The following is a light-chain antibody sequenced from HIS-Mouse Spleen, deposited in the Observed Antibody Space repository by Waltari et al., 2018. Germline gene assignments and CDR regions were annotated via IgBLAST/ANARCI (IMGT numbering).Light chain of an antibody. J-gene: IGLJ2*01. V-gene: IGLV3-25*03. CDR1: ALPKQY. CDR3: QSADSSGTYVV. Sequence: SYELTQPPSVSVSPGQTARITCSGDALPKQYAYWYQQKPGQAPVLVIYNDIERPSGIPERFSGSSSGTTVTLTISGVQAEDEADYYCQSADSSGTYVVFGGGTKLTVL. CDR2: NDI.